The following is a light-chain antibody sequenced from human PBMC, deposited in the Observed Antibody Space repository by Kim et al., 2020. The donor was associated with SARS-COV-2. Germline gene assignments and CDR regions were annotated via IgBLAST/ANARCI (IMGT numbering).Light chain of an antibody. Sequence: DIQLTQSPSFLSASVGDRVTITCRASQGIRSLLAWYQQKPGKAPRLLISDASTLQSGVPSSFSGSGSGTEFTLTISSLQPKDFATYFCQQLSSYPITFGQGTRLEIK. CDR3: QQLSSYPIT. CDR1: QGIRSL. V-gene: IGKV1-9*01. CDR2: DAS. J-gene: IGKJ5*01.